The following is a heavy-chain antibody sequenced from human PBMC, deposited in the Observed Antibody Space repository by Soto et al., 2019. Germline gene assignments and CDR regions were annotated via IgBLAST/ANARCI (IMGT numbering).Heavy chain of an antibody. J-gene: IGHJ4*02. CDR1: GFTFSSYA. V-gene: IGHV3-23*01. Sequence: EVQLLESGGGLVQPGGSLRLSCAASGFTFSSYAMSWVRQAPGKGLEWVSGISVSGDSTYYAGSVKGRFTISRDNSKSTLYLQMTSLRAEDTAVYYCAKSFRYGDPEYWGQGALVTVSS. CDR2: ISVSGDST. CDR3: AKSFRYGDPEY. D-gene: IGHD2-21*02.